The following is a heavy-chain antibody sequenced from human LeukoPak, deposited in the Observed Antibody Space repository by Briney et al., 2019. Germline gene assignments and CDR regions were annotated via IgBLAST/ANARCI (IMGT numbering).Heavy chain of an antibody. D-gene: IGHD1-1*01. CDR2: INNDGTST. Sequence: PGGSLRLSCAASGFTLSGYWMHWVRQAPGKGLVCVSRINNDGTSTIYADSVKGRFTISRDNAKNTLYLQMNSLRAEDTAIYYCARDQSGTTLDYWGQGTLVTVSS. CDR3: ARDQSGTTLDY. J-gene: IGHJ4*02. V-gene: IGHV3-74*01. CDR1: GFTLSGYW.